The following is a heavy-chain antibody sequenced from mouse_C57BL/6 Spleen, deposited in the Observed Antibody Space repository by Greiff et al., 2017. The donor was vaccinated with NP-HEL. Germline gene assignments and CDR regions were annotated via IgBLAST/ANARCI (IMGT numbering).Heavy chain of an antibody. CDR1: GYTFTSYG. J-gene: IGHJ1*03. CDR3: ASSGLGGYWYFDV. Sequence: QVQLQQSGAELARPGASVKLSCKASGYTFTSYGISWVKQRTGQGLEWIGEIYPRSGNTYYNEKFKGKATLTADKSSSTAYMELRSLTSEDSAVYFCASSGLGGYWYFDVWGTGTTVTVSS. CDR2: IYPRSGNT. D-gene: IGHD4-1*01. V-gene: IGHV1-81*01.